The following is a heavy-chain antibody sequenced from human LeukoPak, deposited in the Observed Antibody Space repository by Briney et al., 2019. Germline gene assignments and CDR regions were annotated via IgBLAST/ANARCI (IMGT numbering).Heavy chain of an antibody. Sequence: GGSLRLSCAASGFSFRDYTMNWVRQAPGKGLEWVASISSSSSYIYFANSVRGRFTISRDNAKNSLYLQMNSLRAEDTAVYYCARDRLSNGAGWYFDLWGRGTLVSVSS. D-gene: IGHD2-8*01. CDR2: ISSSSSYI. CDR3: ARDRLSNGAGWYFDL. CDR1: GFSFRDYT. J-gene: IGHJ2*01. V-gene: IGHV3-21*01.